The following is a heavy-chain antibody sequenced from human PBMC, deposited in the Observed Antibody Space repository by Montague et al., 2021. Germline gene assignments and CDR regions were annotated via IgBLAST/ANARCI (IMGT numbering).Heavy chain of an antibody. CDR2: INSDGSST. J-gene: IGHJ4*02. D-gene: IGHD3-22*01. CDR1: GFTFSSYW. CDR3: ARVGDYYDSGGYYPGY. Sequence: SLRLSCAASGFTFSSYWMHWVRQAPGKGLVWVSRINSDGSSTSYADSVKGRFTISRDNAKNTLYLQMSSLRAVDTAAYYCARVGDYYDSGGYYPGYWGQGTLVTVSS. V-gene: IGHV3-74*01.